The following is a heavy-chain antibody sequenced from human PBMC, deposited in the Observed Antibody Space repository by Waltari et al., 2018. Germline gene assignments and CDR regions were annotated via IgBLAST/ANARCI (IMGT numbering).Heavy chain of an antibody. D-gene: IGHD3-10*01. J-gene: IGHJ4*02. CDR3: ARDRGRLPFDY. CDR2: IYYSGST. CDR1: GGSISSSSYY. Sequence: QLQLQESGPGLVKPSETLSLTCTVSGGSISSSSYYWGWIRQPPGKGLEWIGSIYYSGSTYSNPALKSRVTISVDTSKNQFSLKLSSVTAADTAVYYCARDRGRLPFDYWGQGTLVTVSS. V-gene: IGHV4-39*07.